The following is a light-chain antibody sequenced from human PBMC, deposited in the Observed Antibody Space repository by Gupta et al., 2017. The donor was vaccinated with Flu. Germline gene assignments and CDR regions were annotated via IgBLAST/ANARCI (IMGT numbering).Light chain of an antibody. CDR3: CSYAGSATYV. V-gene: IGLV2-23*01. Sequence: QSALTQPASVSGSPGQSITISCTGTSSDVGSYNLVSWYQQHPGKAPKLMIYEDNKRPSGVSNRFSGSKSGNTASLTISGLQAEDEADYYCCSYAGSATYVLGTGTKVTVL. J-gene: IGLJ1*01. CDR1: SSDVGSYNL. CDR2: EDN.